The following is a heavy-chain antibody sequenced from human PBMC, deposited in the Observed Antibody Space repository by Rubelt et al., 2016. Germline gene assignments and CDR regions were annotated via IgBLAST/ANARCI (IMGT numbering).Heavy chain of an antibody. CDR3: AKDKLGMATTGFDY. Sequence: RFTISRDNSKNTLYLQMNSLRAEDTAVNYCAKDKLGMATTGFDYWGQGTLVTVSS. J-gene: IGHJ4*02. V-gene: IGHV3-23*01. D-gene: IGHD5-24*01.